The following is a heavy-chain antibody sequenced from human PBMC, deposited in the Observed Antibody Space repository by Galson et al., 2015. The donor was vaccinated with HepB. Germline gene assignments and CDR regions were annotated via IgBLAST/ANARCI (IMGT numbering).Heavy chain of an antibody. Sequence: TLSLTCTVSGGSISSDGYFWSWIRQRPGEGLEWIGYIHYSGITHYNPSLKGRLTLSLDASKNQFSLNLSYVIAADTAVYYCARTIYSSPARYYHYGLDVWGQGTTVTVSS. CDR1: GGSISSDGYF. CDR3: ARTIYSSPARYYHYGLDV. V-gene: IGHV4-31*03. CDR2: IHYSGIT. J-gene: IGHJ6*02. D-gene: IGHD6-13*01.